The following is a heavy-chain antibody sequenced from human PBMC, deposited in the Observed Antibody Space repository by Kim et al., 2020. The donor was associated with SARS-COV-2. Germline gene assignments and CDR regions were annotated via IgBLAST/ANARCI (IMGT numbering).Heavy chain of an antibody. CDR1: GYTFTTYA. J-gene: IGHJ4*02. Sequence: ASVKVSCKASGYTFTTYAICWLRQAPGQGPEWMGCIDTNTGNPTYVQGFRGRFVFSVDTSVSTAYLEISSLNIEDTAVYYCARDIYVSQSYPLNYWGQGTLVTVSS. D-gene: IGHD3-10*01. CDR2: IDTNTGNP. V-gene: IGHV7-4-1*02. CDR3: ARDIYVSQSYPLNY.